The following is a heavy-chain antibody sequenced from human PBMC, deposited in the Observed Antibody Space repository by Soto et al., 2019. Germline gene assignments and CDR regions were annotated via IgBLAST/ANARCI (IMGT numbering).Heavy chain of an antibody. CDR3: ARDRIYSSSWFDY. V-gene: IGHV3-30-3*01. D-gene: IGHD6-13*01. CDR2: ISYDGSNK. Sequence: QVQLVESGGGVVQPGRSLRLSCAASGFTFSSYAMHWVRQAPGKGLEWVAVISYDGSNKYYADSVKGRFTISRDNSKNKLYLQMNSLRAEDTAVYYCARDRIYSSSWFDYWGQGTLVTVSS. J-gene: IGHJ5*01. CDR1: GFTFSSYA.